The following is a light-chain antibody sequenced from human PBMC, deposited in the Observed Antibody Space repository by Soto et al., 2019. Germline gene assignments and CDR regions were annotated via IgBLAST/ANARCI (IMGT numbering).Light chain of an antibody. Sequence: DIQMTQSPFSLPASVGDRVNITCRASQSISNYLNWYQQKPGRAPSLLIHGASSLQGGVPSRFSGSGSGTDFTLTISSLQPEDFTTYYCHQTYSAPLTFGGGTKV. J-gene: IGKJ4*01. CDR3: HQTYSAPLT. CDR2: GAS. CDR1: QSISNY. V-gene: IGKV1-39*01.